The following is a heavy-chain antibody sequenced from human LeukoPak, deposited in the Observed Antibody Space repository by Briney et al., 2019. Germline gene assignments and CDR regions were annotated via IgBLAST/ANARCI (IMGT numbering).Heavy chain of an antibody. V-gene: IGHV1-2*02. Sequence: ASVKVSCKASGYTFTGQFLHWVRQAPGQGLEWMGWINPNSGGTNYAQKFQGRVTLTTDTSISTAYMELSRLGSDDTALYYCARVREGYTSAQPLFDYWGQGTLVTVSS. J-gene: IGHJ4*02. CDR1: GYTFTGQF. D-gene: IGHD5-18*01. CDR2: INPNSGGT. CDR3: ARVREGYTSAQPLFDY.